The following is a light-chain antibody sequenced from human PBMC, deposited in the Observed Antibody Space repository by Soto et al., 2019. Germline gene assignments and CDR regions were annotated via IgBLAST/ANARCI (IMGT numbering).Light chain of an antibody. V-gene: IGKV3-15*01. CDR3: QQYNKWPLT. CDR2: AVS. Sequence: EIMMTQSPGTLSASPGERATLSCRASQSVNSNLAWYPQKPGQAPRPLLYAVSTRATGITARFSGSGSGTEFTLTISSLQSEAFAVYYCQQYNKWPLTFGQGTKVEVK. CDR1: QSVNSN. J-gene: IGKJ1*01.